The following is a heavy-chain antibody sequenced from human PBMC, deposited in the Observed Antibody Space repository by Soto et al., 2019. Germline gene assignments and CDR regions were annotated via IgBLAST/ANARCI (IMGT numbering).Heavy chain of an antibody. CDR1: GVSISSYY. D-gene: IGHD3-16*02. J-gene: IGHJ3*02. V-gene: IGHV4-4*07. Sequence: XETLSLTCTFSGVSISSYYWSWIRQPAGKGLEWIGRIYTSGSTNYNPSLKSRVTMSVDTSKNQFSLKLSSVTAADTAVYYCARSMITFGGVIAAFDAFDIWGQGTMVTVSS. CDR2: IYTSGST. CDR3: ARSMITFGGVIAAFDAFDI.